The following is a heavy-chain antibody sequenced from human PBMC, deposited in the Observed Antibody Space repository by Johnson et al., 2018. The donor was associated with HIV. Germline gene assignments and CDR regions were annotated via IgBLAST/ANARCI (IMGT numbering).Heavy chain of an antibody. CDR1: GFTFSSYA. J-gene: IGHJ3*02. CDR3: AKALRFTMVQGYHRGGDAFDI. CDR2: ISGSGGST. D-gene: IGHD3-10*01. Sequence: VQLVESGGGLVQPGGSLRLSCAASGFTFSSYAMSWVRQAPGKGLEWVSAISGSGGSTYYADSVKGRFTISRANSKNTLYLQMNSLRAEETAVNYCAKALRFTMVQGYHRGGDAFDIWGQGTMVTVFS. V-gene: IGHV3-23*04.